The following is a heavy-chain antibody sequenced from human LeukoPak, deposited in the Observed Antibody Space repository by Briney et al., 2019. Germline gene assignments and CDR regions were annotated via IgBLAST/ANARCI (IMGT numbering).Heavy chain of an antibody. J-gene: IGHJ6*03. Sequence: PSETLSLTCTVSGGSISSYYWSWIRQPPGKGLEWIGYIYYSGSTNYNPSLKSRVTISVDASKNQFSLRLSSVTAADTAVYYCAREVLGYCSGTSCYTDYYYYYMDVWGKGTTVTVSS. D-gene: IGHD2-2*02. CDR1: GGSISSYY. CDR2: IYYSGST. CDR3: AREVLGYCSGTSCYTDYYYYYMDV. V-gene: IGHV4-59*01.